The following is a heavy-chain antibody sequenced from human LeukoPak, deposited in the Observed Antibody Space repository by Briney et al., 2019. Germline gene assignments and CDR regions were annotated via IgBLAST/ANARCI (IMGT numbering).Heavy chain of an antibody. D-gene: IGHD3-3*01. CDR2: IYNDGSS. CDR3: ARERNFYYFDY. J-gene: IGHJ4*02. Sequence: GGSLRLSCAASGFTVSHNYMSWVRQAPGKGLEWVSIIYNDGSSYYADSVKGRFTISRDNAQNSLFLELNSLRGEDTAVYYCARERNFYYFDYWGQGALVTVSS. V-gene: IGHV3-66*01. CDR1: GFTVSHNY.